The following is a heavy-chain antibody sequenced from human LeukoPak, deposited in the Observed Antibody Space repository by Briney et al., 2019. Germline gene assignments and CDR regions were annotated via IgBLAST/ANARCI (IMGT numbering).Heavy chain of an antibody. D-gene: IGHD2-2*02. CDR3: ARLGCSSTSCYTDLQSYYYMDV. CDR2: MNPNSGNT. V-gene: IGHV1-8*03. CDR1: GYTFTSYD. J-gene: IGHJ6*03. Sequence: GASVKVSXKASGYTFTSYDINWVRQATGQGLEWMGWMNPNSGNTGYAQKFQGRVTITRNTSISTAYMELSSLRSEDTAVYYCARLGCSSTSCYTDLQSYYYMDVWGKGTTVTVSS.